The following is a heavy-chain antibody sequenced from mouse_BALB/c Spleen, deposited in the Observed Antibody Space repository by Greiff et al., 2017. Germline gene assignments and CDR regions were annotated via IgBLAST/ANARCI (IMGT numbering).Heavy chain of an antibody. V-gene: IGHV1-85*01. CDR1: GYTFTSYD. CDR2: IFPGDGST. Sequence: VKLQESGAELVKPGASVKLSCKASGYTFTSYDINWVRQRPEQGLEWIGWIFPGDGSTKYNEKFKGKATLTTDKSSSTAYMQLSRLTSEDSAVYFYAKPSGNYFGDFAYWGQGTLVTVSA. J-gene: IGHJ3*01. CDR3: AKPSGNYFGDFAY. D-gene: IGHD1-2*01.